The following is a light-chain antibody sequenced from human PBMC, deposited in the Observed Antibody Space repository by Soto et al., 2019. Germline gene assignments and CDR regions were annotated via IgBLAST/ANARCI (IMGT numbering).Light chain of an antibody. CDR2: GAS. CDR3: QQYGGSPIT. V-gene: IGKV3-20*01. Sequence: EIVMTQSPATLSVAPGERATPSCRASQSASSTVAWYQQKPGQAPRLLMSGASSRASGVPVRFSGSGPGTDFTLTISRLEPEDFALYYCQQYGGSPITFGLGTRLEIK. CDR1: QSASST. J-gene: IGKJ5*01.